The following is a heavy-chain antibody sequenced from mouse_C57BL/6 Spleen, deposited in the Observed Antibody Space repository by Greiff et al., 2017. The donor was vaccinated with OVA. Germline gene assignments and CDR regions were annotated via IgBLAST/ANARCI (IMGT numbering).Heavy chain of an antibody. CDR3: VRHDWAFDY. D-gene: IGHD4-1*01. Sequence: EVKLVESGGGLVQPKGSLKLSCAASGFSFNTYAMNWVRQAPGKGLEWVARIRSKSNNYATYYADSVKDRFTISRDDSESRLYLQMNNVKTEDTAMYYCVRHDWAFDYWGQGTTLTVSS. CDR1: GFSFNTYA. V-gene: IGHV10-1*01. J-gene: IGHJ2*01. CDR2: IRSKSNNYAT.